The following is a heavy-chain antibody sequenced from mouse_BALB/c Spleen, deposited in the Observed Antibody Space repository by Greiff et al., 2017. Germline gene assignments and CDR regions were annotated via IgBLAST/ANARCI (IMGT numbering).Heavy chain of an antibody. Sequence: QVQLQQPGAELVKPGASVKLSCKASGYTFTSYYMYWVKQRPGQGLEWIGGINPSNGGTNFNEKFKSKATLTVDKSSSTAYMQLSSLTSEDSAVYYCTREDSSWSYWGQGTLVTVSA. J-gene: IGHJ3*01. D-gene: IGHD1-1*01. V-gene: IGHV1S81*02. CDR2: INPSNGGT. CDR3: TREDSSWSY. CDR1: GYTFTSYY.